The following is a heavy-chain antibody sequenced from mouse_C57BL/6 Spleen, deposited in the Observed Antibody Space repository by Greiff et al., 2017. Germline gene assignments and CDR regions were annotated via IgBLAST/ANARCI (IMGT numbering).Heavy chain of an antibody. CDR2: FYPGSGSI. Sequence: VQLQQSGAELVKPGASVKLSCKASGYTFTEYTIHRVKQRSGQGLEWIGWFYPGSGSIKYNEKFKDKATLTADKSSSTVYMELSRLTSEDSAVYFCARHEEGSGYVHYYAMDYWGQGTSVTVSS. D-gene: IGHD3-2*02. V-gene: IGHV1-62-2*01. CDR1: GYTFTEYT. J-gene: IGHJ4*01. CDR3: ARHEEGSGYVHYYAMDY.